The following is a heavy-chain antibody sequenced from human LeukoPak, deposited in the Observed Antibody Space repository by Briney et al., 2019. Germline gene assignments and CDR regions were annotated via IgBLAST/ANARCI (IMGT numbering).Heavy chain of an antibody. CDR1: GFTFSSYW. CDR3: ARDRGPRRYSGCECWFDP. CDR2: IKQDGSEK. J-gene: IGHJ5*02. V-gene: IGHV3-7*01. D-gene: IGHD5-12*01. Sequence: GGSLRLSCAASGFTFSSYWMSWVRQAPGKGLEWVANIKQDGSEKYYVDSVKGRFTISRDNAKNSLYLQMNSLRAEDTAVYYCARDRGPRRYSGCECWFDPWGQGTLVTVSS.